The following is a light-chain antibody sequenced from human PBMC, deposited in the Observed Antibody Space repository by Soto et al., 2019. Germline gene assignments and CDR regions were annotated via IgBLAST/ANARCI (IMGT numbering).Light chain of an antibody. CDR3: QQYGSSLFT. CDR1: QSVSSSR. CDR2: GAS. J-gene: IGKJ3*01. V-gene: IGKV3-20*01. Sequence: EIVLTQSPGTLSLSPGERATLSCRASQSVSSSRLAWYQQNPGQAPRLLIYGASSRAAGVPDRFSGSGSGTDFTLTISRVEPEDFAVYYCQQYGSSLFTFGPGTRVDIK.